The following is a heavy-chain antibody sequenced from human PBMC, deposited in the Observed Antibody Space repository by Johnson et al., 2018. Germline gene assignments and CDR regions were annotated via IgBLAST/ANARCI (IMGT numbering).Heavy chain of an antibody. J-gene: IGHJ1*01. CDR3: AKDLGPLWGSGYRYFQH. D-gene: IGHD5-12*01. CDR1: GFTFRDYA. Sequence: VQLVQSGGGLVKPGRSLRLSCAASGFTFRDYAMSLVRQAPGKGLEWVSGTNGTGRETWFADSVSGRFIISRDNPKNTVFLQMDSLRAEDTAVYFCAKDLGPLWGSGYRYFQHWGQGTLVTVSS. CDR2: TNGTGRET. V-gene: IGHV3-23*04.